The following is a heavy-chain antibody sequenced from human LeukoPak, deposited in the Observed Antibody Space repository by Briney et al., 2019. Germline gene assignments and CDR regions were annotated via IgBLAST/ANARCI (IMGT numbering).Heavy chain of an antibody. J-gene: IGHJ4*02. Sequence: GGSLRLSCAASGFTVSSNYMSWVRQAPGKGLEWVSVIYSGGSTYYADSVKGRFTISRDNAKNSLYLQVNSLRAEDTAVYYCARGGPPYDFWSGPRFDYWGQGTLVTVSS. CDR1: GFTVSSNY. CDR2: IYSGGST. CDR3: ARGGPPYDFWSGPRFDY. V-gene: IGHV3-53*01. D-gene: IGHD3-3*01.